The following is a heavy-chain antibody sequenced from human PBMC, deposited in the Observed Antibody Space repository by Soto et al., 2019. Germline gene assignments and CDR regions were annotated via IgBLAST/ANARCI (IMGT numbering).Heavy chain of an antibody. CDR2: NSAYNGNT. J-gene: IGHJ6*02. D-gene: IGHD6-13*01. CDR3: ARDGLTGGYSSSSYYYGMDV. Sequence: QVQLVQSGAEVKKPGASVKVSCKASGYTFTSYGISWVRQAPGQGLEWMGWNSAYNGNTNYAQKLQGRVTMTTDTSTSTAYMELRSLRSDDTAVYYCARDGLTGGYSSSSYYYGMDVWGQGTTVTVSS. V-gene: IGHV1-18*01. CDR1: GYTFTSYG.